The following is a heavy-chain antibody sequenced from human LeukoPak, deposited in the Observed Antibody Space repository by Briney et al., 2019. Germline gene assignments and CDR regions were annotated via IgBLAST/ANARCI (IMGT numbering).Heavy chain of an antibody. V-gene: IGHV3-30*18. Sequence: GGSLRLSCAASGFTFNSYAMHWVRQAPGKGLEWVAVISFDGRNKYYADSVKGRFTISRDNSKNTLYLQMNSLRAEDTAVYYCAKDLWGSGSYILGYWGQGTLVTVSS. CDR1: GFTFNSYA. CDR2: ISFDGRNK. D-gene: IGHD3-10*01. CDR3: AKDLWGSGSYILGY. J-gene: IGHJ4*02.